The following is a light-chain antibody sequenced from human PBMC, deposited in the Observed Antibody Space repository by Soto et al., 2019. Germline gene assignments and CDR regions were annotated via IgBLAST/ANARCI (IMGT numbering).Light chain of an antibody. Sequence: QLVLTQSPSASASLGASVKLTCILSSGHSRNVIAWHQQQPEKGPRYLMKLNSDGSHSKGDGIPDRFSGSSSGAERYLIISSLQSEDEADYYCQTWXXXXXVXXGGGTKLTVL. J-gene: IGLJ2*01. V-gene: IGLV4-69*02. CDR2: LNSDGSH. CDR1: SGHSRNV. CDR3: QTWXXXXXVX.